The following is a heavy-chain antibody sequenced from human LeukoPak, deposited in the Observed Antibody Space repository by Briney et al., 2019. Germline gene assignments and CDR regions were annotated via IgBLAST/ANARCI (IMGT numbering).Heavy chain of an antibody. J-gene: IGHJ4*02. CDR2: LTGSGGGT. CDR1: GFTFSSSA. V-gene: IGHV3-23*01. CDR3: AKEVSRVTTFYFDY. D-gene: IGHD4-17*01. Sequence: PGGSLRLSCAASGFTFSSSAMSWVRQAPGKGLEWVSALTGSGGGTYYADSVKGRFTISRDNSKNTMYLQMNSLRAEDTAVYYCAKEVSRVTTFYFDYWGQGTLVTVSS.